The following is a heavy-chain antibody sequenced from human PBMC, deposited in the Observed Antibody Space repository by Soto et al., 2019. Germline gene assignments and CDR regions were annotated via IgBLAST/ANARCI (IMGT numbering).Heavy chain of an antibody. CDR3: ARTSAAGKYYYGMDV. D-gene: IGHD6-13*01. V-gene: IGHV5-51*01. Sequence: PLTISRRGSGDSFTSYWIGRVRQMPGKGLEWMGIIYPGDSDTRYSPSFQGQVTISADKSISTASLQWSSLKASDTAMYYCARTSAAGKYYYGMDVWGQGTTVTVSS. J-gene: IGHJ6*02. CDR2: IYPGDSDT. CDR1: GDSFTSYW.